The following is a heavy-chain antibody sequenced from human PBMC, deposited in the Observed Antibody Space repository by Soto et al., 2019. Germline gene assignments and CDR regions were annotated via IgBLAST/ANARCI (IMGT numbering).Heavy chain of an antibody. D-gene: IGHD1-26*01. J-gene: IGHJ4*02. CDR1: GGTFSSYA. CDR2: IIPMFGTA. V-gene: IGHV1-69*06. Sequence: QVQLVQSGAEVKKPGSSVKVSCKTSGGTFSSYAISWVRQAPGQGLEWMGGIIPMFGTANYAQKFQGRVTITADKSTSTAYMELSSLRSEDTAVYYFARSGDSLRGGGSDWGQGTLVTVSS. CDR3: ARSGDSLRGGGSD.